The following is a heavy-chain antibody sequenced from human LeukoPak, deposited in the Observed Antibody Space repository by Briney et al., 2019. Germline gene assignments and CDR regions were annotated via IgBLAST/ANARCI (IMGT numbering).Heavy chain of an antibody. D-gene: IGHD3-16*02. V-gene: IGHV4-34*01. CDR1: GGSFSGYY. Sequence: SETLSLTCAVYGGSFSGYYWSRIRQPPGKGLEWIGEINHSGSTNYNPSLKSRVTISVDTSKNQFSLKLSSVTAADTAVYYCARGWDYVWGSYRGPFDYWGQGTLVTVSS. CDR2: INHSGST. J-gene: IGHJ4*02. CDR3: ARGWDYVWGSYRGPFDY.